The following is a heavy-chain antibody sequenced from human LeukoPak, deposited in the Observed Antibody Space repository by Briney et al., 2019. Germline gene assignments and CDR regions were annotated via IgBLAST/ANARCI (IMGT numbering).Heavy chain of an antibody. CDR2: ITSTSDTI. V-gene: IGHV3-48*04. CDR1: GFPFSTYS. CDR3: ARDSSMVRGVITLENYGMDV. D-gene: IGHD3-10*01. J-gene: IGHJ6*02. Sequence: PGGSLRLSCVTSGFPFSTYSMNWVRQAPGKGLEWLSYITSTSDTIYYADSVKGRFTISRDNAKNSLYLQMNSLRAEDTAVYYCARDSSMVRGVITLENYGMDVWGQGTTVTVSS.